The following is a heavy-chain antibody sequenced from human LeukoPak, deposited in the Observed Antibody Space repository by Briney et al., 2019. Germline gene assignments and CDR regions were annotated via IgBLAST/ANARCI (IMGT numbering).Heavy chain of an antibody. CDR2: ISINGGST. D-gene: IGHD5-12*01. CDR3: VRTYDENPLGWFDP. V-gene: IGHV3-64D*06. J-gene: IGHJ5*02. CDR1: GTAFRTYA. Sequence: PGVSLRLSCSASGTAFRTYAMHWVRQPPGKGLYYVSAISINGGSTDYADSVRGKFTISRDNSKNTLYLQMSSLRPDDTAVYYCVRTYDENPLGWFDPWGQGTLVTVSS.